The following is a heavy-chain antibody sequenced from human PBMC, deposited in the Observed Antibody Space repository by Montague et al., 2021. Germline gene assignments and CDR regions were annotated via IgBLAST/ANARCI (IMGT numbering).Heavy chain of an antibody. CDR2: ITASGATT. V-gene: IGHV3-23*01. Sequence: SLRLSCAASGFTFRSYAMSWVRQSAGKGLEWVSTITASGATTYYEDSVKGRFTISRDNSKNTLYLQMNSPRAEGTAIYFCANARVAVAGAEDYWGQGALVTVSS. CDR3: ANARVAVAGAEDY. CDR1: GFTFRSYA. J-gene: IGHJ4*02. D-gene: IGHD6-19*01.